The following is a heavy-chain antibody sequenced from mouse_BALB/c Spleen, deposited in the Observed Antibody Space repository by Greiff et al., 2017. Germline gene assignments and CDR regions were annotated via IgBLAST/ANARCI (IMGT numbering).Heavy chain of an antibody. D-gene: IGHD1-1*01. CDR2: ISTYYGDA. CDR1: GYTFTDYA. V-gene: IGHV1S137*01. Sequence: VQLQQSGAELVRPGVSVKISCKGSGYTFTDYAMHWVKQSHAKSLEWIGVISTYYGDASYNQKFKGKATMTVDKSSSTAYMELARLTSEDSAIYYCARSGYGSSPFAYWGQGTLVTVSA. J-gene: IGHJ3*01. CDR3: ARSGYGSSPFAY.